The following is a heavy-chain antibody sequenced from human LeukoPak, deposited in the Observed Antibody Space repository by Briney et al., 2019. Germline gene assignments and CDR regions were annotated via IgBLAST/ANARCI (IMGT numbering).Heavy chain of an antibody. J-gene: IGHJ6*02. CDR2: ISGSGGST. D-gene: IGHD3-22*01. CDR1: GFTFSSYA. CDR3: AKDLSDSSGYPLGYYGMDV. Sequence: GGSLRLSCAASGFTFSSYAMSWVRQAPGKGLEWVSAISGSGGSTYYVDSVKGRFTISRDNSKNTLYLQMNSLRAEDTAVYYCAKDLSDSSGYPLGYYGMDVWGQGTTVTVSS. V-gene: IGHV3-23*01.